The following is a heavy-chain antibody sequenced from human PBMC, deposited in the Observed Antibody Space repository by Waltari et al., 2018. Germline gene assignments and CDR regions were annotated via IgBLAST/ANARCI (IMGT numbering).Heavy chain of an antibody. CDR1: GFTFSDHY. CDR3: ARSSYYYGMDV. J-gene: IGHJ6*02. CDR2: TRNKTNSYTT. Sequence: EVQLVESGGGLVQPGGSLRLSCAASGFTFSDHYMDWVRQAPGKGLEWVGRTRNKTNSYTTEYAASVKGRCTISRDDSKNSLYLQMNSRKTEDTAVDYCARSSYYYGMDVWGQGTTVTVSS. D-gene: IGHD6-13*01. V-gene: IGHV3-72*01.